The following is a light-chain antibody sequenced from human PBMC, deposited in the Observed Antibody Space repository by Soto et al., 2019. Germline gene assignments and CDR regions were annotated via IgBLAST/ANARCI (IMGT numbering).Light chain of an antibody. J-gene: IGKJ1*01. V-gene: IGKV3-20*01. CDR1: QSVSNFY. CDR3: QHYGSSRT. CDR2: DAS. Sequence: EIVMTQSPATLSVSPGERATLSCRASQSVSNFYLAWYQQNPGQAPRLLIYDASTRATGIPDRFSGSGSGTDFTLTISRLEPEDFAVYYCQHYGSSRTFGQGTKVDI.